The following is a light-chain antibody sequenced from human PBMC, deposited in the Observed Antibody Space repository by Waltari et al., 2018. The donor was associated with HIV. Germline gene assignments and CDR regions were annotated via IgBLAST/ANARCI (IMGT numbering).Light chain of an antibody. CDR3: QSSDISGNYWV. V-gene: IGLV3-25*03. J-gene: IGLJ3*02. CDR2: KDS. CDR1: ALPKQY. Sequence: SYGLTQPPSVSVSPGQTATITCSGDALPKQYAHWYKQKPGQAPVMVIYKDSERPSGIPERFSGSSSATTVTLTISGVQAADEADYYCQSSDISGNYWVFGGGTKLTVL.